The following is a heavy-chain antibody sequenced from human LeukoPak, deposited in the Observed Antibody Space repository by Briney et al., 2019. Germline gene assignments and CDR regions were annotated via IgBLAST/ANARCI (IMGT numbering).Heavy chain of an antibody. CDR1: GGSMSHYY. V-gene: IGHV4-59*12. D-gene: IGHD6-19*01. CDR2: IYYLGST. J-gene: IGHJ4*02. Sequence: SETLSLTCTVSGGSMSHYYWSWIRQPPGKGLEWIGYIYYLGSTNYNPSLKSRVTISVDTSKNQFSLKLSSVTAADTAVYYCATRNPGIAVAAPYYFDYWGQGTLVTVSS. CDR3: ATRNPGIAVAAPYYFDY.